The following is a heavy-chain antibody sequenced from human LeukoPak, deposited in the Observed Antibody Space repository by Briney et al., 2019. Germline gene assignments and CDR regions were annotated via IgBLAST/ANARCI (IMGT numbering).Heavy chain of an antibody. V-gene: IGHV1-69*05. CDR2: IIPIFGTA. D-gene: IGHD1-1*01. J-gene: IGHJ4*02. Sequence: ASVKVSCKASGGTFSSYAISWVRQAPGQGLEWMGGIIPIFGTANYAQKFQGRVTMTRDTSTSTVYMELSSLRSEDTAVYYCARVQNSHVAYFDYWGQGTLVTVSS. CDR3: ARVQNSHVAYFDY. CDR1: GGTFSSYA.